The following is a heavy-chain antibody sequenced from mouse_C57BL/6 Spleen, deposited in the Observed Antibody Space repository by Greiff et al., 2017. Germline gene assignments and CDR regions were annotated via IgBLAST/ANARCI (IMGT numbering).Heavy chain of an antibody. V-gene: IGHV5-9*01. J-gene: IGHJ4*01. CDR2: ISGGGGNT. Sequence: EVQWVESGGGLVKPGGSLKLSCAASGFTFSSYTMSWVRQTPEKRLEWVATISGGGGNTYYPDSVQGRFTISRDNAKNTLYLQMSSLRSEDTALYYCARHYYGSSRYYYAMDYWGQGTSVTVSS. CDR3: ARHYYGSSRYYYAMDY. CDR1: GFTFSSYT. D-gene: IGHD1-1*01.